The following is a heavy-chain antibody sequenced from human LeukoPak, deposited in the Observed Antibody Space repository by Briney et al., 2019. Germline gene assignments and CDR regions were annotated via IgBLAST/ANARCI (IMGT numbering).Heavy chain of an antibody. Sequence: TSETLSLTCTVSGGSISNYCWTWIRQPPGKGLEWIGYIYYTGATSYNPSLKSRVTISVDTSKNQFSPKLTSVTAADTAVYYCAKYGGSGWVVDYWGQGTLVTVSS. CDR3: AKYGGSGWVVDY. D-gene: IGHD6-19*01. J-gene: IGHJ4*02. CDR1: GGSISNYC. CDR2: IYYTGAT. V-gene: IGHV4-59*08.